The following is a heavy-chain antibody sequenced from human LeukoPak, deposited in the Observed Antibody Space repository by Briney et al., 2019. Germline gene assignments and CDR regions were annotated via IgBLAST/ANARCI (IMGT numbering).Heavy chain of an antibody. CDR1: GFTFSSYG. CDR3: AKGGALLWFGETNNWFDS. V-gene: IGHV3-23*01. Sequence: GGSLRLSCAASGFTFSSYGMSWVRQAPGKGLEWVSAISKSGASTYYVDSVKGRFTISRDNSKNTLYLQMNSLRAEDTAVYYCAKGGALLWFGETNNWFDSWGQGTLVTVSS. CDR2: ISKSGAST. J-gene: IGHJ5*01. D-gene: IGHD3-10*01.